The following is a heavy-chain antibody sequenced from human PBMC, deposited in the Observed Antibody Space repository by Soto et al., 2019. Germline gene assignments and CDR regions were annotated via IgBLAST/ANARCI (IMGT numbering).Heavy chain of an antibody. D-gene: IGHD4-17*01. V-gene: IGHV4-30-4*01. CDR1: GGSFSSGDYY. CDR2: IYYTGST. CDR3: ARIHFGDELSYYYYGMDV. J-gene: IGHJ6*02. Sequence: SETLSLTCPVSGGSFSSGDYYWSWVRQPPGKGLEWIGYIYYTGSTFNNPSLKSRVSISIDTSKTQYSLKLSSVTAADTAVYYCARIHFGDELSYYYYGMDVWGQGTTVTVSS.